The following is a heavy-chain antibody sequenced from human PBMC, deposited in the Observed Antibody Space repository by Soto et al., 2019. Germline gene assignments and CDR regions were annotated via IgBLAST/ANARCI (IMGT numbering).Heavy chain of an antibody. Sequence: PGGSLRLSCAASGFTFNTYGMTWVRQAPGKGLEWVSTVSGSGGGTYYADSVKGRFTISRVNSKNTMYLQMSNLRPEETAVYFCARIGPYCGGDCYPDFYFCGLGTPVTVSS. V-gene: IGHV3-23*01. J-gene: IGHJ4*02. D-gene: IGHD2-21*02. CDR2: VSGSGGGT. CDR1: GFTFNTYG. CDR3: ARIGPYCGGDCYPDFYF.